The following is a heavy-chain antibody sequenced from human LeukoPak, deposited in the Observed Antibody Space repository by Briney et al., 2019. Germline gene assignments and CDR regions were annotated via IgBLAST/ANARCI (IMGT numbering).Heavy chain of an antibody. CDR1: GGTFSSYA. V-gene: IGHV1-69*13. D-gene: IGHD2-2*01. CDR3: ARDRGYCSSTSCPDFDY. J-gene: IGHJ4*02. Sequence: SVKVSCKASGGTFSSYAISWVRQAPGQGLEWMGGIIPIFGTANYAQKFQGRVTITADESTSTAYMELSSLRSEDTAVYYCARDRGYCSSTSCPDFDYWGQGTLVTVSS. CDR2: IIPIFGTA.